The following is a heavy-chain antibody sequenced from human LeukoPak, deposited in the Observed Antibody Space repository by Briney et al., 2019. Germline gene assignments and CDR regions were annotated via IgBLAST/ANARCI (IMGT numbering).Heavy chain of an antibody. V-gene: IGHV3-33*01. Sequence: GGSLRLSCAASGFTFSSYGMHWVRQAPGKGLEWVAVVWYDGSNKYYADSVKGRFTISRDNSKNTLYLQMNSLRAEDTAVYYCARGCSGGSCYSDAFDIWGQGTMVTVSS. D-gene: IGHD2-15*01. CDR2: VWYDGSNK. J-gene: IGHJ3*02. CDR1: GFTFSSYG. CDR3: ARGCSGGSCYSDAFDI.